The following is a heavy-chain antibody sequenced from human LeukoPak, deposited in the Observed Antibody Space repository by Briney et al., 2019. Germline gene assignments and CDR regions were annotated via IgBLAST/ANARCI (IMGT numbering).Heavy chain of an antibody. D-gene: IGHD6-19*01. CDR1: GYTFSNYG. CDR2: TSYNGNT. Sequence: GASVKVSCKASGYTFSNYGISWVRQAPGLGLEWMGWTSYNGNTNYAQKFQDRATMTTDTSTTTAYMELRSLESDDTAVCYCARHSGSGWQALGYWGQGTLVTVSS. V-gene: IGHV1-18*04. J-gene: IGHJ4*02. CDR3: ARHSGSGWQALGY.